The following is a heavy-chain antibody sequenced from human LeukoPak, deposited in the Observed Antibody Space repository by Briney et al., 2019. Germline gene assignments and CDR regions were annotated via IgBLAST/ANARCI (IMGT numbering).Heavy chain of an antibody. D-gene: IGHD4-17*01. CDR3: AKAHLATVTTYVDLFDY. J-gene: IGHJ4*02. CDR2: ISWNSGSI. V-gene: IGHV3-9*01. CDR1: GFTFDDYA. Sequence: PGRSLRLSCAASGFTFDDYAMHWVRQTPGKGLEWVSGISWNSGSIGYADSVKGRFTISRDNAKNSLYLQMNSLRAEDTALYYCAKAHLATVTTYVDLFDYWGQGTLVTVSS.